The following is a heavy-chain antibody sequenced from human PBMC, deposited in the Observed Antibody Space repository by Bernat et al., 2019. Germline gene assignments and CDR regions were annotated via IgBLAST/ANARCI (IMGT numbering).Heavy chain of an antibody. CDR1: GFTFSSYA. J-gene: IGHJ4*02. V-gene: IGHV3-23*01. Sequence: EVQLLESGGGLVQPGGSLRLSCAASGFTFSSYAMSWVRQAPGKGLEWVSAISGSGGSTYYADSVKGRFTISRDNSKNTLYLQMNSLRAEDTAVYYCAKSDPLCSSTSCYGLFDYWGQGTLVTVSS. D-gene: IGHD2-2*01. CDR2: ISGSGGST. CDR3: AKSDPLCSSTSCYGLFDY.